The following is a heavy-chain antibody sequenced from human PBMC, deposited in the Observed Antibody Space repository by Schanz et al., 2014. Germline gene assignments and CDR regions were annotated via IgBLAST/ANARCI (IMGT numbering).Heavy chain of an antibody. CDR2: ISYDGSSK. CDR3: ARSRGFDSIFDF. CDR1: GFTFRSYG. D-gene: IGHD5-12*01. V-gene: IGHV3-33*01. Sequence: VQLLESGGGFVQPGGSLRLSCAASGFTFRSYGMHWVRQAPGKGLEWVALISYDGSSKNHADSVQGRFTISRDNSKNALYLQMNSLRAEDAAVYYCARSRGFDSIFDFWGRGTLVTVSS. J-gene: IGHJ4*02.